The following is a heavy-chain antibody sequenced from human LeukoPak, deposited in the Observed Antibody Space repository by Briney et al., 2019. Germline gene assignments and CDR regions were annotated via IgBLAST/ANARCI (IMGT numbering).Heavy chain of an antibody. Sequence: TGGSLRLSCAASGFTVSSNYMSWVRQAPGKGLEWVSVIFSSGTTYYADSVKGRFTISRHNSENTLYLQMSSLRGEDTAVYYCARGVLGYSYGFDYWGQGTLVTVSS. D-gene: IGHD5-18*01. CDR3: ARGVLGYSYGFDY. V-gene: IGHV3-53*04. J-gene: IGHJ4*02. CDR2: IFSSGTT. CDR1: GFTVSSNY.